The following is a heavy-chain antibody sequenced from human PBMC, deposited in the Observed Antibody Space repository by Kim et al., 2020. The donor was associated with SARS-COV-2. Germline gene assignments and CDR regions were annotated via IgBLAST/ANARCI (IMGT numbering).Heavy chain of an antibody. V-gene: IGHV4-4*07. CDR2: YTSVST. J-gene: IGHJ4*02. Sequence: YTSVSTNYNPSLQSRVTMSVDKSKNQFSLKLSSVTAADTAVYYCASALGHWGQGTLVTVSS. CDR3: ASALGH. D-gene: IGHD3-16*02.